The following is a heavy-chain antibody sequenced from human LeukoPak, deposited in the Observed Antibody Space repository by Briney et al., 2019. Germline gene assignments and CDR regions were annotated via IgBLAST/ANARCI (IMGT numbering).Heavy chain of an antibody. CDR2: ISWNSGSI. V-gene: IGHV3-9*01. J-gene: IGHJ2*01. CDR3: AKDKTPLVAVAGLDL. CDR1: GFTFDDYA. D-gene: IGHD6-19*01. Sequence: QTGGSLRLSCAASGFTFDDYAMHWVRQAPGKGLEWVSGISWNSGSIGYADSVKGRFTISRDNAKNSLYLQMNSLRAEDTASYYCAKDKTPLVAVAGLDLWGRGTLVTVSS.